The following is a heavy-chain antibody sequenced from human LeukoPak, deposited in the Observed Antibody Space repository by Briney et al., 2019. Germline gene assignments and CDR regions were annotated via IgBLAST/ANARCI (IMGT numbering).Heavy chain of an antibody. J-gene: IGHJ4*02. CDR1: GGSFSGYY. V-gene: IGHV4-34*01. CDR2: INHSGST. D-gene: IGHD3-22*01. Sequence: PSETLSPTCAVYGGSFSGYYWSWIRQPPGKGLEWIGEINHSGSTNYNPSLKSRVTISVDTSKNQFSLKLSSVTAADTAVYYCARVERYYYDSSGYYPVFDYWGQGTLVTVSS. CDR3: ARVERYYYDSSGYYPVFDY.